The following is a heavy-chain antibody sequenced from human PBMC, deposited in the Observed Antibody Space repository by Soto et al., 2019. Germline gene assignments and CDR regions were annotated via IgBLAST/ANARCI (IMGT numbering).Heavy chain of an antibody. CDR1: GASLSRGGYY. J-gene: IGHJ4*02. CDR3: AREGSYHYFDF. V-gene: IGHV4-31*11. CDR2: IYYSGST. D-gene: IGHD1-26*01. Sequence: QVQLQESGPGLVKASQTLSLTCAVSGASLSRGGYYWSWIRQRPGKGPEWIGNIYYSGSTDYNPSLQSRVTISLDTSKNQFSLRLNSMTAADTAVYFCAREGSYHYFDFWGQGTLVT.